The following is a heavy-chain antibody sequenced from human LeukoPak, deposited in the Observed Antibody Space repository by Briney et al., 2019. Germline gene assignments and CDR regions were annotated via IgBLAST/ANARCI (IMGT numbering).Heavy chain of an antibody. CDR3: ARVSSSWTHFDY. Sequence: SETLSLTCTVSGGSISSYYWSWIRQPPGKGLEWTGYIYYSGSTNYNPSLKSRVTISVDTSKNQFSLKLSSVTAADTAVYYCARVSSSWTHFDYWGQGTLVTVSS. D-gene: IGHD6-13*01. J-gene: IGHJ4*02. CDR2: IYYSGST. V-gene: IGHV4-59*01. CDR1: GGSISSYY.